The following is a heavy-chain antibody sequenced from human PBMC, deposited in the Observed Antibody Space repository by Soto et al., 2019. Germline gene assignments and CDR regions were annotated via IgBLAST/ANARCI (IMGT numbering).Heavy chain of an antibody. CDR1: VYTFTSYD. CDR2: MNPNSGNT. D-gene: IGHD2-2*01. CDR3: ARRRGVVSTSSFRTRAPSFDY. Sequence: GXSVKVSCKASVYTFTSYDINWVRQATGQGLEWMGWMNPNSGNTGYAQKFQGRVTMTRNTSISTAYVELSSLRSEDTAVYYCARRRGVVSTSSFRTRAPSFDYWGQGTLVTVS. V-gene: IGHV1-8*01. J-gene: IGHJ4*02.